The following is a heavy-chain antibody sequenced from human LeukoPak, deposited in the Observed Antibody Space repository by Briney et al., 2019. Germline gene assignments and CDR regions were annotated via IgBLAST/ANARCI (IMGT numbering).Heavy chain of an antibody. J-gene: IGHJ4*02. CDR2: INPNSGGT. V-gene: IGHV1-2*02. D-gene: IGHD3-10*01. CDR1: GYTFTSYG. CDR3: ARAYLGYYCSGSYPYIPFEY. Sequence: GASVKVSCKASGYTFTSYGISWVRQAPGQGLEWMGWINPNSGGTNYAQKFQGRVTMTRDTSISTAYMELSRLRSDDTAVYDCARAYLGYYCSGSYPYIPFEYWGQGTLVTVSS.